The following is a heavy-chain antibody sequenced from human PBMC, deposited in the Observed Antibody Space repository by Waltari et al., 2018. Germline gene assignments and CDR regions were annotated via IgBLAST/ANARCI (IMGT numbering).Heavy chain of an antibody. CDR3: ASLYCSSGSCYVDD. J-gene: IGHJ4*02. Sequence: DVQLVESGGGLVLPGGSLRLSCAVSGFSLSYHDMSWVRQAPGKGLEWVSIIYSGGTTYYADSVKGRFTISKDNSKNTLYLQMNSLRTDDTAVYFCASLYCSSGSCYVDDWGQGTLVSVSS. CDR1: GFSLSYHD. V-gene: IGHV3-53*04. CDR2: IYSGGTT. D-gene: IGHD1-26*01.